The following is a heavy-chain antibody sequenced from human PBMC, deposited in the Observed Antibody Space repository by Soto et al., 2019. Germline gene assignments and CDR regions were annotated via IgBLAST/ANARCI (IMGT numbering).Heavy chain of an antibody. Sequence: GGSLRLSCAASGFTFSSYSMNWVRQAPGKGLEWVGRIKGKIDGGTTDYTAPVKGRFSISRDDSKDTVYLQMNSLKSEDTAVYYCTTESPGTSSNDYWGQGTLVTVSS. CDR3: TTESPGTSSNDY. D-gene: IGHD6-13*01. J-gene: IGHJ4*02. CDR2: IKGKIDGGTT. CDR1: GFTFSSYS. V-gene: IGHV3-15*01.